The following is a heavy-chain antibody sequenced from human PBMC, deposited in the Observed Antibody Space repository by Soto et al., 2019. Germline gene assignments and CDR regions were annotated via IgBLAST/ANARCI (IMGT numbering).Heavy chain of an antibody. Sequence: GGSLRLSCAASGFTFSSYAMSWVRQAPGKGLEWVSAISGSGGSTYYADSVKGRFTISRDNSKNTLYLQMNSLRAEDTAVYYCAKDDYDYIWGSYLTFDYWGQGTLVTVSS. J-gene: IGHJ4*02. D-gene: IGHD3-16*02. V-gene: IGHV3-23*01. CDR1: GFTFSSYA. CDR3: AKDDYDYIWGSYLTFDY. CDR2: ISGSGGST.